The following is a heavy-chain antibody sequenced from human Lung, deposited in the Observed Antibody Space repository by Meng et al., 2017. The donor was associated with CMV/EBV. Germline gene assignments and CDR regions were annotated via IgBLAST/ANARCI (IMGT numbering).Heavy chain of an antibody. J-gene: IGHJ4*02. V-gene: IGHV3-7*01. CDR3: TRISDMTGTTYYFDS. CDR1: GFTFSSYW. D-gene: IGHD1-20*01. CDR2: IKQDGSEK. Sequence: GESLKISCAASGFTFSSYWMSWVRQAPGKVLEWVANIKQDGSEKYYVDSVKGRFTISRDNAKNSLYLQMNSLRAEDTAVYYCTRISDMTGTTYYFDSWGQGXLVTVSS.